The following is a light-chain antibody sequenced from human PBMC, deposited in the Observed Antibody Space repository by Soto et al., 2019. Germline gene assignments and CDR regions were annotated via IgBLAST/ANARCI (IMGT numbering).Light chain of an antibody. CDR3: AAWDDSLNGHV. V-gene: IGLV1-44*01. CDR2: PNN. J-gene: IGLJ1*01. CDR1: LSPIETHT. Sequence: QAVLTEAASASGTAWQGVTISCAVSLSPIETHTVSWYQQLPGTAHKILIYPNNERPSGVPDRFSGSKSGTSASLAISGLQSEDEADYYCAAWDDSLNGHVFGTGTKVTVL.